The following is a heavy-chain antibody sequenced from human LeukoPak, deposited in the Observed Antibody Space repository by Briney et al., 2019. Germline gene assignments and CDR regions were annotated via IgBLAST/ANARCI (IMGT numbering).Heavy chain of an antibody. CDR1: GFTFSSYA. J-gene: IGHJ4*02. D-gene: IGHD4-17*01. CDR2: ISGSGGST. CDR3: ARALYYGDYSTLFDY. Sequence: GGSLRLSCAASGFTFSSYAMSWVRQAPGKGLEWVSAISGSGGSTYYADSVKGRFTISRDNSKNTLYLQMNSLRAEDTAVYYCARALYYGDYSTLFDYWGQGTLVTVSS. V-gene: IGHV3-23*01.